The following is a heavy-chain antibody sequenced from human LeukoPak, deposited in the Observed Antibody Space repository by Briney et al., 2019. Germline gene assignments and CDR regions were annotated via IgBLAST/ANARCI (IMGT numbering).Heavy chain of an antibody. D-gene: IGHD4-17*01. J-gene: IGHJ4*02. CDR3: ARGMVTTDRYYFDY. Sequence: PSETLSLTCTVSGGSISGGSYYWSWIRQPAGKGPEWIGRIHTSGSTNYNPSLKSRVTISVDTSKNQFSLNLSSVTAADTAVYYCARGMVTTDRYYFDYWGQGTLVTVSS. V-gene: IGHV4-61*02. CDR1: GGSISGGSYY. CDR2: IHTSGST.